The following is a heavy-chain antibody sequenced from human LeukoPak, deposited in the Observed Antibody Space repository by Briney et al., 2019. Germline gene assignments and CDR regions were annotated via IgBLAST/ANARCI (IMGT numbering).Heavy chain of an antibody. Sequence: GGSLRLSCAASEFTFSSYWMSWARQAPGKGLEWVANIKQDGGQIYYLESVKGRFTVSRDNAKNSLYLQMNSLRAEDTAVYYCARLGARQMLEYWGQGTLVTVSS. D-gene: IGHD4-17*01. V-gene: IGHV3-7*01. CDR1: EFTFSSYW. CDR2: IKQDGGQI. J-gene: IGHJ4*02. CDR3: ARLGARQMLEY.